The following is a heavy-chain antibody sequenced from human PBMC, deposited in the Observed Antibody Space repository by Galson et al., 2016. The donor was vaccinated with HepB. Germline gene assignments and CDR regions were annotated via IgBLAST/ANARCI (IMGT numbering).Heavy chain of an antibody. D-gene: IGHD6-13*01. CDR3: ARLSWQRLVPIFDY. CDR2: ISSDGNTT. CDR1: GFTFSDYY. J-gene: IGHJ4*02. Sequence: SLRLSCAASGFTFSDYYMRWVRQGSGRGLMWVSRISSDGNTTTYADSVKGRFTISRDNAKNTLYLQMNSLRAEDTAVYYCARLSWQRLVPIFDYWGQGTLVTVSS. V-gene: IGHV3-74*01.